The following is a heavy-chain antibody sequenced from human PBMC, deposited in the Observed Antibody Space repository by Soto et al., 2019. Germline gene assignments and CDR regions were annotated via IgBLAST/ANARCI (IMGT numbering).Heavy chain of an antibody. D-gene: IGHD6-19*01. J-gene: IGHJ5*02. CDR1: GFTFSNNC. CDR3: AASSGWP. V-gene: IGHV3-74*01. CDR2: INSDGSST. Sequence: GGSLRLSCAASGFTFSNNCMHWVRQAPGKGPVWVSRINSDGSSTYYADSVKGRFTISRDDAKNSLYLQMHSLSDEDTAVYYCAASSGWPWGQGTLVTVSS.